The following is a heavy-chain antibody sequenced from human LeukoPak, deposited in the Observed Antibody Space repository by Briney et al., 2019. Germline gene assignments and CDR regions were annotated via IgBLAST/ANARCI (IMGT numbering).Heavy chain of an antibody. V-gene: IGHV3-48*03. CDR2: ISRSGNTI. CDR1: GFTFSGCE. D-gene: IGHD3-10*01. J-gene: IGHJ3*02. Sequence: PGGSLRLSCAISGFTFSGCELTWVRQAPGKGLEWISYISRSGNTIYYADSVKGRFTTSRDNAKNSLYLQMNSLRVEDTVVYYCARVATMVRVPLDALDIWGQGTMVSVSS. CDR3: ARVATMVRVPLDALDI.